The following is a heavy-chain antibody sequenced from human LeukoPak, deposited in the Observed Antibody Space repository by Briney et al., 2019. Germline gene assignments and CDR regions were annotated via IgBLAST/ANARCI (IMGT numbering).Heavy chain of an antibody. Sequence: ASVKVSCKASGGTFSSYAISWVRQAPGQGLEWMGGIIPIFGTANYAQKFQGRVTITTDESTSTAYMELSSLRSEDTAVYYCARALVVPAAMSWWEAFDIWGQGTMVTVSS. J-gene: IGHJ3*02. D-gene: IGHD2-2*01. CDR1: GGTFSSYA. CDR2: IIPIFGTA. V-gene: IGHV1-69*05. CDR3: ARALVVPAAMSWWEAFDI.